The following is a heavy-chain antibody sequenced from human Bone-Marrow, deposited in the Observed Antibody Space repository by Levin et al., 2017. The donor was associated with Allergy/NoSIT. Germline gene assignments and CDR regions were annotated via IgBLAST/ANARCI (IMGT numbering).Heavy chain of an antibody. CDR3: AKHTSTWYCFDS. V-gene: IGHV3-23*01. CDR2: ISGNGDFT. CDR1: GFTFSRNA. J-gene: IGHJ4*02. Sequence: GGSLRLSCAASGFTFSRNAMTWVRQAPGKGLEWVSSISGNGDFTYYSDSVKGRFTISRDNSKNTLFLQMNSLRAEDTAIYYCAKHTSTWYCFDSWGQGTLVTVSS. D-gene: IGHD6-13*01.